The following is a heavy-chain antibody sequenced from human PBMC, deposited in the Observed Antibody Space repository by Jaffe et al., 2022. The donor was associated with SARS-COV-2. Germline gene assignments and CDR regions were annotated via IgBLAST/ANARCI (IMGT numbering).Heavy chain of an antibody. Sequence: QVQLQQWGAGLLKPSETLSLTCAVYGGSFSGYYWSWVRQPPGKGLEWIGEINHSGSTNYNPSLKSRVTISVNTSKNQFSLKLNSVTAADTAVYYCARLNVFGDWGQGTLVTVSS. V-gene: IGHV4-34*01. CDR3: ARLNVFGD. CDR2: INHSGST. D-gene: IGHD3-3*01. J-gene: IGHJ4*02. CDR1: GGSFSGYY.